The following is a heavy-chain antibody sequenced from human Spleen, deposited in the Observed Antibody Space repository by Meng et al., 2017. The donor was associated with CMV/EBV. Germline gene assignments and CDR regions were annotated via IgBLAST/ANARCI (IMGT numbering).Heavy chain of an antibody. CDR3: ARAIENFDH. Sequence: KVSCKTSGYPFADYYIRWVRQAPGQGLEWMGRINPYSGVTNYAQNFQGRVTMTRDTSISTVYMELSRLTSGDTAVYYCARAIENFDHWGQGTLVTVSS. D-gene: IGHD3-16*02. V-gene: IGHV1-2*02. CDR2: INPYSGVT. J-gene: IGHJ4*02. CDR1: GYPFADYY.